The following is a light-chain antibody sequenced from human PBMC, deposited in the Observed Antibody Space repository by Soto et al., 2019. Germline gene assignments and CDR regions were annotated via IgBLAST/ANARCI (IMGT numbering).Light chain of an antibody. CDR1: SSDVGGYNY. J-gene: IGLJ1*01. CDR3: SSYAGSNNFV. Sequence: QSALTQPPSSSGSPGQSVTISCSGTSSDVGGYNYVSWHQQHPGKAPKLMIYEVSKRPSGVPDRFSGSKSGNTAFLIVSGLQAEDEADYYCSSYAGSNNFVFGTGTKVTVL. CDR2: EVS. V-gene: IGLV2-8*01.